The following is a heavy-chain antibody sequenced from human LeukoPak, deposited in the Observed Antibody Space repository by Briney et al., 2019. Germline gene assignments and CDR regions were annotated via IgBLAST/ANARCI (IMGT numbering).Heavy chain of an antibody. J-gene: IGHJ5*02. Sequence: ASVKVSCEASGYTFTSYDINWVRQATGQGLEWMGWMNPNSGNTGYAQKFQGRVTMTRNTSISTAYMELSSLRSEDTAVYCCARSAANYYDSSVSWFDPWGQGTLVTVSS. CDR2: MNPNSGNT. V-gene: IGHV1-8*01. CDR3: ARSAANYYDSSVSWFDP. D-gene: IGHD3-22*01. CDR1: GYTFTSYD.